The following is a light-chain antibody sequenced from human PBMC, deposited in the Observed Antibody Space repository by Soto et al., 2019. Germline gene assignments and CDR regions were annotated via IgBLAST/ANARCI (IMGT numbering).Light chain of an antibody. V-gene: IGKV1-5*01. CDR3: QQYNLYPYT. CDR2: DAS. J-gene: IGKJ2*01. Sequence: DIQMTQSPSPRSASVGDRVTITCRASQPITAWLAWYQQKPGKAPNLLIYDASDLKSGVPSRFSGSGSGTEFTLTITGLQPDDFATYYCQQYNLYPYTFGQGTKLEIK. CDR1: QPITAW.